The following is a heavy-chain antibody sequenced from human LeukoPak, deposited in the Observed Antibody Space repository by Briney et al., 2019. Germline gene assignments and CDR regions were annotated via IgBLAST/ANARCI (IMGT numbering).Heavy chain of an antibody. V-gene: IGHV3-21*01. D-gene: IGHD6-13*01. CDR2: ISSSSSYI. J-gene: IGHJ5*02. CDR3: AREVWVAAAENWFDP. Sequence: NPGGSLRLSCAASGFTFSSYSMNWVRQAPGKGLEWVSSISSSSSYIYYADSVKGRFTISRDNAKNSLYLQMNSLRAGDTAVYYCAREVWVAAAENWFDPWGQGTLVTVSS. CDR1: GFTFSSYS.